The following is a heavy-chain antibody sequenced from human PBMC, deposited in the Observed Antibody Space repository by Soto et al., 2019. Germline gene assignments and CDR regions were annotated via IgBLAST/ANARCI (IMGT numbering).Heavy chain of an antibody. V-gene: IGHV1-2*02. J-gene: IGHJ4*02. CDR2: INPNNGGT. CDR1: GYTFTTYY. D-gene: IGHD3-10*01. CDR3: ARGLLLIPLWFEPPQH. Sequence: ASVKVSCKASGYTFTTYYIHWVRQAPGQGLEWVGWINPNNGGTNSAQKFQGRVNVTRDTSTNTAYMELYSLRSDDTAIYFCARGLLLIPLWFEPPQHSGQRPQVSLSS.